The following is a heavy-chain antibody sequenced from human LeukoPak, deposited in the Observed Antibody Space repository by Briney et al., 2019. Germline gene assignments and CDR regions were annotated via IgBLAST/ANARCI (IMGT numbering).Heavy chain of an antibody. Sequence: SETLSLTCAVSGYSISSGYCWGWIRQPPGKGLEWIGRIFPSGSTYFNPSLQSRVTISVDTSNNQFSLKLSSVTAVDTAVYYCARVGYNYGYVDYWGQGTLVTVSS. CDR1: GYSISSGYC. CDR3: ARVGYNYGYVDY. CDR2: IFPSGST. V-gene: IGHV4-38-2*01. D-gene: IGHD5-18*01. J-gene: IGHJ4*02.